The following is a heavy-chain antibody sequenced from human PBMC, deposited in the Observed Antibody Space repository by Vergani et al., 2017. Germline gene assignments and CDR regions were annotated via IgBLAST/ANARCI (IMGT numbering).Heavy chain of an antibody. J-gene: IGHJ4*02. V-gene: IGHV3-23*01. CDR3: VKDAGGYENFFDS. Sequence: EVQLLESGGSLKQPGGSVRLSCAASGFTFSTYAMHWVRQAPGKGLEWVSALTGGGGSTYYADSFKGRFIISRDNSRNTLYLQMNSLRPEGTATYYCVKDAGGYENFFDSWGQGTLVTVSS. CDR2: LTGGGGST. D-gene: IGHD5-12*01. CDR1: GFTFSTYA.